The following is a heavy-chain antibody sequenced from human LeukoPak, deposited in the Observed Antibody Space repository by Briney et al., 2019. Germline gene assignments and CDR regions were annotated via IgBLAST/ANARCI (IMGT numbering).Heavy chain of an antibody. CDR2: IFYSGST. J-gene: IGHJ2*01. CDR1: GGSISSYY. D-gene: IGHD3-10*01. V-gene: IGHV4-59*12. CDR3: ARLTMFRGVIYGTDWHSDL. Sequence: PSETLSLTCTVSGGSISSYYWSWIRQPPGKGLEWIGYIFYSGSTNYNPSLRSRVTISLDTSKNQISLKLSSGTAADTAVYYCARLTMFRGVIYGTDWHSDLWGRGTLVTVSS.